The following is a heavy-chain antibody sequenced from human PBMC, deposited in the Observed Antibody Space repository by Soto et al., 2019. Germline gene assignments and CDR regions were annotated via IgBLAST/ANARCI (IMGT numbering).Heavy chain of an antibody. Sequence: QVQLVQSGAEVKKPGASVKVSCKASGYTFTGYYIHWVRQAPGQGLEWMGWINPNSGGTKYPQKFQGRVTMTRDTTIRTVYMSLTGLKSDDTAVYFCARDLAKGGGSAGFDSWGQGTLVAASS. D-gene: IGHD2-15*01. CDR1: GYTFTGYY. V-gene: IGHV1-2*02. CDR2: INPNSGGT. CDR3: ARDLAKGGGSAGFDS. J-gene: IGHJ4*02.